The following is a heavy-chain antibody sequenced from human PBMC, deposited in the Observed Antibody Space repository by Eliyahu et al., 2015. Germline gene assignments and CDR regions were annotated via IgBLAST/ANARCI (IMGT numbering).Heavy chain of an antibody. D-gene: IGHD5-18*01. CDR3: VRQAYTYDYPHLDY. CDR2: IYTSGST. Sequence: QVQLQESGPGLVKPSETLSLICTVSGGSISGYYWTWIRQPPGKGLEWIGYIYTSGSTNHNPSLKSRVTMLVDTSKNQFSLKLSSVTAADTAVYYCVRQAYTYDYPHLDYWGQGILVTVSS. V-gene: IGHV4-4*09. J-gene: IGHJ4*02. CDR1: GGSISGYY.